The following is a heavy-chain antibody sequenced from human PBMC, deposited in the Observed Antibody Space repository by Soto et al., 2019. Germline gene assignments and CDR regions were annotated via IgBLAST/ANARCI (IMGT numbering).Heavy chain of an antibody. V-gene: IGHV3-15*07. CDR2: IKSKTDGGTT. J-gene: IGHJ5*02. CDR3: TTESVVPAARDMATLRDMVDP. D-gene: IGHD2-2*01. CDR1: GFTFSNAW. Sequence: GGSLRLSCAASGFTFSNAWMNWVRQAPGKGLEWVGRIKSKTDGGTTDYAAPVKGRFTISRDDSKNTLYLQMNSLKTEDTAVYYCTTESVVPAARDMATLRDMVDPWGQGTLVTVSS.